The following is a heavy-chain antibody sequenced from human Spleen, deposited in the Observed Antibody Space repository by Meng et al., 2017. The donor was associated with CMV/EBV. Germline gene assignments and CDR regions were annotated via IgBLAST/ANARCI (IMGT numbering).Heavy chain of an antibody. CDR2: INPNSGGT. J-gene: IGHJ4*02. Sequence: QGRRVQSGAEVKKPGASAKVSCKASGYTFTGYYMHWVRQAPGQGLEWMGWINPNSGGTNYAQKFQGRVTMTRDTSISTAYMELSRLRSDDTAVYYCALSIAARRAELDYWGQGTLVTVSS. V-gene: IGHV1-2*02. CDR3: ALSIAARRAELDY. CDR1: GYTFTGYY. D-gene: IGHD6-6*01.